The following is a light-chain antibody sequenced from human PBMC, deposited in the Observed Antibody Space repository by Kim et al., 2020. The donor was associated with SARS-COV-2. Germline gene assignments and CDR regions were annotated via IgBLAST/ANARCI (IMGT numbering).Light chain of an antibody. Sequence: IQMTQSPSSLSASVGDRVTITCRASQSISTYLNWYQQRPGKAPKVLIYAASILQSGVPSRFSGSGSGTDFTLTISSLQPEDFATYYCQQSYSNPPEYTFGQGTKLEIK. J-gene: IGKJ2*01. CDR3: QQSYSNPPEYT. CDR2: AAS. V-gene: IGKV1-39*01. CDR1: QSISTY.